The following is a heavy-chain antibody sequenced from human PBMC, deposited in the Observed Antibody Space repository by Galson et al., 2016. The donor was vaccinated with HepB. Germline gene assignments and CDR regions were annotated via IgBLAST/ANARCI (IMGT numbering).Heavy chain of an antibody. J-gene: IGHJ6*04. CDR2: VSNDGSNK. CDR1: GFIFRSYA. Sequence: SLRLSCADSGFIFRSYAMNWVRQAPGKGLEWLAVVSNDGSNKYFADSVKGRITISRDNSKNTMYLQMNSLRAEDTAVYYCARFIASPWNDYYYYGMDVWGKGTTVTVSS. V-gene: IGHV3-30-3*01. CDR3: ARFIASPWNDYYYYGMDV. D-gene: IGHD1-1*01.